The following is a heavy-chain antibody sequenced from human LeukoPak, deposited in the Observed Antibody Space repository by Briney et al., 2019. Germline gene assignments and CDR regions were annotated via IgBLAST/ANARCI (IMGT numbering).Heavy chain of an antibody. J-gene: IGHJ4*02. CDR1: GGSFSGYY. D-gene: IGHD6-13*01. Sequence: PSETLSLTCAVYGGSFSGYYWSWIRQPPGKGLEWIGEINHSGSTNYNPSLKSRVTISADTSKNQFSLKLSSVTAADTAVYYCARGLKYSSSWTYWGQGTLVTVSS. V-gene: IGHV4-34*01. CDR3: ARGLKYSSSWTY. CDR2: INHSGST.